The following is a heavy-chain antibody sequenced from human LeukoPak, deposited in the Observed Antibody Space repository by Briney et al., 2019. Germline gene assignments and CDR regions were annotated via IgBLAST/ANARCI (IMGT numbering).Heavy chain of an antibody. Sequence: GGSLRPSCAASGFTFSDYYMSWIRQAPGKGLEWVSYISSSGSTIYYADSVKGRFTISRDNAKNSLYLQMNSLRAEDTAVYYCARDSPTHAHWFEPWGQGTPATVSS. CDR3: ARDSPTHAHWFEP. J-gene: IGHJ5*02. V-gene: IGHV3-11*04. CDR2: ISSSGSTI. CDR1: GFTFSDYY.